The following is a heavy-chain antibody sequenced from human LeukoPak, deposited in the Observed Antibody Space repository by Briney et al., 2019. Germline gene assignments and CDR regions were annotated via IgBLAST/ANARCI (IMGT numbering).Heavy chain of an antibody. J-gene: IGHJ5*02. Sequence: SVKVSCKASGYTFTGYYMHWVRQAPGQGLEWMGGIIPIFGTANYAQKFQGRVTITADESTSTAYMELSSLRSEDTAVYYCARADAAIPNWFDPWGQGTLVTVSS. CDR2: IIPIFGTA. CDR1: GYTFTGYY. D-gene: IGHD2-2*02. CDR3: ARADAAIPNWFDP. V-gene: IGHV1-69*13.